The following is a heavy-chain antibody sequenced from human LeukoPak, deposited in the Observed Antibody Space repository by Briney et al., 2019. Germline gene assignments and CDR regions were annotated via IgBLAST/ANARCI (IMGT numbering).Heavy chain of an antibody. J-gene: IGHJ4*02. CDR2: ISYDGSNK. D-gene: IGHD3-10*01. CDR3: ANGNYYYGSGNMWDY. Sequence: PGGSLRLSCAASGFTFSSYGMHWVRQAPGKGLEWVAVISYDGSNKYYADSVKGRFTISRDNSKNTLYLQMNSLRAEDTAVYYCANGNYYYGSGNMWDYWGQGTLVTVSS. V-gene: IGHV3-30*18. CDR1: GFTFSSYG.